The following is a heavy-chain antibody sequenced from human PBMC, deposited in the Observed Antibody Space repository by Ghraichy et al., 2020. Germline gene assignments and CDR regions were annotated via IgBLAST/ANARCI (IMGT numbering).Heavy chain of an antibody. CDR2: IYYSGST. CDR3: ARHATVSEGITIFGVVIPYYYYGMDV. D-gene: IGHD3-3*01. J-gene: IGHJ6*02. Sequence: SETLSLTCTVSGGSISSSSYYWGWIRQPPGKGLERIGSIYYSGSTYYNPSLKSRVTISVDTSKNQFSLKLSSVTAADTAVYYCARHATVSEGITIFGVVIPYYYYGMDVWGQGTTVTVSS. V-gene: IGHV4-39*01. CDR1: GGSISSSSYY.